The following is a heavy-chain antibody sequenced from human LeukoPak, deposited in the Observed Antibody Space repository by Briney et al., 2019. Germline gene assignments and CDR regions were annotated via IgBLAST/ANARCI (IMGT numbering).Heavy chain of an antibody. CDR3: ATKSGTRGFDY. CDR2: ISTSGSAI. J-gene: IGHJ4*02. V-gene: IGHV3-48*04. Sequence: GGSLRLSCAASGFTFSTYTMNWVRQAPGKGLEWVSYISTSGSAIYYADSVKGRFTISRDNAKNSLYLQMNSLRAEDTALYYCATKSGTRGFDYWGQGTLVTVSS. CDR1: GFTFSTYT. D-gene: IGHD1-14*01.